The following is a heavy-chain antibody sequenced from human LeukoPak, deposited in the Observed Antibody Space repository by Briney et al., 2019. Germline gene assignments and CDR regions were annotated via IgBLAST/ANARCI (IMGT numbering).Heavy chain of an antibody. CDR2: ISSSSSTI. CDR1: GFTFSDYY. J-gene: IGHJ6*03. Sequence: GGSLRLSCAASGFTFSDYYMSWIRQAPGKGLEWVSYISSSSSTIYYADSVKGRFTISRDNAKNSLYLQMNSLRAEDTAVYYCAATPPEFGNYYYHDYMDVWGKGTTVTVSS. D-gene: IGHD3-10*01. V-gene: IGHV3-11*01. CDR3: AATPPEFGNYYYHDYMDV.